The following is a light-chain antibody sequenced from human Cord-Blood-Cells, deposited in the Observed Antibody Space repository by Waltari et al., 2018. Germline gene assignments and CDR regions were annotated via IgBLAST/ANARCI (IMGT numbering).Light chain of an antibody. CDR1: QSVLYSSNNKNY. V-gene: IGKV4-1*01. CDR3: QQYYSTPYT. CDR2: WAS. J-gene: IGKJ2*01. Sequence: DIVMPQSPDSLAVSLGARATINCKSSQSVLYSSNNKNYLAWYQQKPGQPPKLLIYWASTRESGVPDRFSGSGSGTDFTLTISSLQAEDGAVYYCQQYYSTPYTFGQGTKLEIK.